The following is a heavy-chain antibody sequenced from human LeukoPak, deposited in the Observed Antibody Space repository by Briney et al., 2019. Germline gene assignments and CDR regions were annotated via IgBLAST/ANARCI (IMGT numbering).Heavy chain of an antibody. Sequence: SVKVSCKASGGTFSSYAISWVRQAPGRGPEWMGRIIPILGIANYAQKFQGRVTITADKSTSTAYMELSSLRSEDTAVYYCALTYYDSSGYYTNDAFDIWGQGTMVTVSS. V-gene: IGHV1-69*04. D-gene: IGHD3-22*01. CDR2: IIPILGIA. J-gene: IGHJ3*02. CDR1: GGTFSSYA. CDR3: ALTYYDSSGYYTNDAFDI.